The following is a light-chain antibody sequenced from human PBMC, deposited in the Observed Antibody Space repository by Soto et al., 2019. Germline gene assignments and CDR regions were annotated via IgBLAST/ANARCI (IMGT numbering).Light chain of an antibody. J-gene: IGLJ1*01. CDR3: SSYTISSTLYV. Sequence: QSALTQPASVSGSPGQSITISCTGTSSDVGDNDYVSWYQQHPGRVPKLMIYDVTKRPSGVSNRFSGSKSGNTASLTISGLQAEDEADYSCSSYTISSTLYVFGTGTKVTVL. V-gene: IGLV2-14*01. CDR2: DVT. CDR1: SSDVGDNDY.